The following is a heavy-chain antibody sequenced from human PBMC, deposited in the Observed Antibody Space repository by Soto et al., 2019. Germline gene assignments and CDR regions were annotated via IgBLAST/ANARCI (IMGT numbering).Heavy chain of an antibody. CDR2: ISSSSSSI. CDR1: GFTFSSYN. V-gene: IGHV3-48*01. Sequence: GGSLRLSCAASGFTFSSYNMNWVHQAPGKGLEWVSYISSSSSSIYNADSVKGRFTISRDNVKNSLYLQMNSLRAEDTAVYYCARGTTVTTRKLGRTYYYYYMDVWGKGTTVTVSS. J-gene: IGHJ6*03. CDR3: ARGTTVTTRKLGRTYYYYYMDV. D-gene: IGHD4-17*01.